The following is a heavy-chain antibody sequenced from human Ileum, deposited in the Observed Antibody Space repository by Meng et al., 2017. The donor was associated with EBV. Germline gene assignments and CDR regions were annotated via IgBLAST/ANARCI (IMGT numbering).Heavy chain of an antibody. CDR3: ARYGRCNGNSFYCFNP. CDR1: GGSFNDYY. Sequence: VPLQQWGTGLLKPLEPLSLTCAVYGGSFNDYYWTWLRQPPGKGLEWIGEIDQSGYTKFNPSLSSRATISRDTSNNQFSLRLNSVTAADTALYYCARYGRCNGNSFYCFNPWGQGTLVTVSS. CDR2: IDQSGYT. D-gene: IGHD4-23*01. V-gene: IGHV4-34*01. J-gene: IGHJ5*02.